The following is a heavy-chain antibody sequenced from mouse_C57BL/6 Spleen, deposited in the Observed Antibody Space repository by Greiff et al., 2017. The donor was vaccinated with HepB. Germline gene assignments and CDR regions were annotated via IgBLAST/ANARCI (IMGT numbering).Heavy chain of an antibody. CDR1: GYTFTDYY. CDR2: INPNNGGT. CDR3: AVTTVDFAY. D-gene: IGHD1-1*01. J-gene: IGHJ3*01. Sequence: EVKLQQSGPELVKPGASVKISCKASGYTFTDYYMNWVKQSHGKSLEWIGDINPNNGGTSYNQKFKGKATLTVDKSSSTAYMELRSLTSEDSAVYYCAVTTVDFAYWGQGTLVTVSA. V-gene: IGHV1-26*01.